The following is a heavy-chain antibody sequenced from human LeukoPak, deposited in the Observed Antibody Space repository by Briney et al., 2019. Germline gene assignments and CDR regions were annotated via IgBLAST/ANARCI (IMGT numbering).Heavy chain of an antibody. CDR3: ARDHYYYDSSGYYYSVVDY. V-gene: IGHV4-30-4*01. J-gene: IGHJ4*02. D-gene: IGHD3-22*01. CDR2: IYYSGST. CDR1: GGSISSGDYY. Sequence: SQTLSLTCTVSGGSISSGDYYWGWIRQPPGKGLVWIGYIYYSGSTYYNPSLKSRVTISVDTSKNQFSLKLSSVTAADTAVYYCARDHYYYDSSGYYYSVVDYWGQGTLSPSPQ.